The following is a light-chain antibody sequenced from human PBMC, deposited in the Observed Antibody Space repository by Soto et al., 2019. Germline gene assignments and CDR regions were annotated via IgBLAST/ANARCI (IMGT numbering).Light chain of an antibody. J-gene: IGKJ1*01. CDR1: QSIGNNY. Sequence: EIVLTQSPGTLSLSPRERATLTCRASQSIGNNYLAWYQHKPGQAPRLLIYGASNRAPGIPYRFSGSGSGTDFTLTIRRLEPEDFAIYYCQQYAASPRTFGQGTQVEVK. CDR3: QQYAASPRT. CDR2: GAS. V-gene: IGKV3-20*01.